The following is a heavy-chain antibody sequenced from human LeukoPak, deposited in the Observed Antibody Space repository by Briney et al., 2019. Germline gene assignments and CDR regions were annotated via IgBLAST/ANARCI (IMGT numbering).Heavy chain of an antibody. J-gene: IGHJ6*03. CDR2: ISSNGGST. CDR3: ARNSLLEEEYYYYYMDV. V-gene: IGHV3-64*01. D-gene: IGHD1-1*01. CDR1: GFTFSSYA. Sequence: PGGSLRLSCAASGFTFSSYAMHWVRQAPGKGLEYVSAISSNGGSTYYANSVKGRFTISRDNAKNTLYLQMGSLRDEDMAVYYCARNSLLEEEYYYYYMDVWGKGTTVTVSS.